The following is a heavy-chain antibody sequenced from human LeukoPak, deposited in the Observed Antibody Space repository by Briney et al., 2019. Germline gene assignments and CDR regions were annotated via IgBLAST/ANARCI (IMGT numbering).Heavy chain of an antibody. CDR3: AKGGCSSTTCYLANP. CDR1: GLTFSSYG. Sequence: PGGSLRLSCAASGLTFSSYGMHWVRQAPGKGLGWVAVISYDGTIRNYADSVKGRFTISRDNSKNTLYLQMNSLTAEDTALYYCAKGGCSSTTCYLANPWGQGTLVTASS. D-gene: IGHD2-2*01. CDR2: ISYDGTIR. V-gene: IGHV3-30*18. J-gene: IGHJ5*02.